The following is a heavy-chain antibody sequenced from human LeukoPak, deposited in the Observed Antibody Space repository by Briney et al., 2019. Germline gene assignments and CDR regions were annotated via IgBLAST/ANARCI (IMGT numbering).Heavy chain of an antibody. CDR3: ANGGWLVNFDY. Sequence: SGGSLRLSCAASGFTFSSYAMSWVRQAPGQGLEWVSAISGSGGSTYYADSVKGRFTISRDNSKNTLYLQMNSLRAEDTAVYYCANGGWLVNFDYWGQGTLVTVSS. CDR2: ISGSGGST. V-gene: IGHV3-23*01. CDR1: GFTFSSYA. J-gene: IGHJ4*02. D-gene: IGHD6-19*01.